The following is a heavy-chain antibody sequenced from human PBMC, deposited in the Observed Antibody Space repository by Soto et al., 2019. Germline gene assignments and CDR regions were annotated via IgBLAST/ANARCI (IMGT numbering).Heavy chain of an antibody. Sequence: PSETLSLTCTVSGGSISNYYWSWIRQPPGKGLEWIGYIYYSGTTNYNPSLKSRLSISVDTSKNQFSLKLSSVTAADTAVYYCARPHARYSSSWYYFDYWGQGTLVTVSS. D-gene: IGHD6-13*01. V-gene: IGHV4-59*01. J-gene: IGHJ4*02. CDR2: IYYSGTT. CDR1: GGSISNYY. CDR3: ARPHARYSSSWYYFDY.